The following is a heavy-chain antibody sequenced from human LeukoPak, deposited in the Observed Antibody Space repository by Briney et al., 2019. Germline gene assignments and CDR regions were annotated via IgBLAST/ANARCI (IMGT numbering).Heavy chain of an antibody. V-gene: IGHV4-34*01. Sequence: PPETLSLTCAVYGGSFSGYYWSWIRQPPGKGLEWIGEINHSGSTNYNPSLKSRVTISVDTSKNQFSLKLSSVTAADTAVYYCARLEAPYSGYEYYGMDVWGQGTTVTVSS. CDR1: GGSFSGYY. CDR3: ARLEAPYSGYEYYGMDV. CDR2: INHSGST. J-gene: IGHJ6*02. D-gene: IGHD1-26*01.